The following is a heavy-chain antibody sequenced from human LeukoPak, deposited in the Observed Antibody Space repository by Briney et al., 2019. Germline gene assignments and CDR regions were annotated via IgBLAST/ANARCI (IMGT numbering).Heavy chain of an antibody. CDR3: ARDVVATITLFGY. Sequence: VASVKVSCKASGYTFTGYYMHWVRQAPGQGLEWMGWINPNSGGTNYAQKFQGRVTMTRDTSISTAYMELSRLRSDDTAVYYCARDVVATITLFGYWGQGTLVTVSS. CDR2: INPNSGGT. V-gene: IGHV1-2*02. J-gene: IGHJ4*02. CDR1: GYTFTGYY. D-gene: IGHD5-12*01.